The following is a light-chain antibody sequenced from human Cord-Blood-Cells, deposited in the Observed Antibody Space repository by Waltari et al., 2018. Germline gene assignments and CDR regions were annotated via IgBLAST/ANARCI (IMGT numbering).Light chain of an antibody. J-gene: IGLJ2*01. V-gene: IGLV2-14*01. CDR3: SSYTSSSTLV. CDR2: DVS. CDR1: SSDVGGYNY. Sequence: QSALTQPASVSGSPGQSITISCTGTSSDVGGYNYVSWDQQHPGKAPKPMIYDVSNRPSGVSNRFSGSKSGNTASLIISGLQAEDEADYYCSSYTSSSTLVFGGGTKLTVL.